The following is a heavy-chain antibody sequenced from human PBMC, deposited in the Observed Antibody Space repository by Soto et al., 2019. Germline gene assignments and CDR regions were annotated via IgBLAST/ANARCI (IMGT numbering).Heavy chain of an antibody. V-gene: IGHV3-7*01. CDR1: GFTFSSYW. Sequence: GGSLRLSCAASGFTFSSYWMDWVRQAPGKGLEWVANINQDGSEKHYVDSVKGRFTISRDNVKNSLYLQMSSLTAEDSALYYCTRSLDFWGQGTLVTVS. CDR3: TRSLDF. CDR2: INQDGSEK. J-gene: IGHJ4*02.